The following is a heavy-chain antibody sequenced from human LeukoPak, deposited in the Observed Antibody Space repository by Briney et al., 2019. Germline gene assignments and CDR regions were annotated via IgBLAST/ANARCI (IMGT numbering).Heavy chain of an antibody. Sequence: GGSLRPSCAASGFTFTTYAMTWLRQAPGKGLEWGSSICSGGADPFHSAPVKGLFTIYRDNSMNTLYLQMTSLSADDTAVYYCGRTTNFWLIQGDGVDVWGQGTTVTVSS. CDR3: GRTTNFWLIQGDGVDV. CDR1: GFTFTTYA. V-gene: IGHV3-23*01. CDR2: ICSGGADP. J-gene: IGHJ6*02. D-gene: IGHD2/OR15-2a*01.